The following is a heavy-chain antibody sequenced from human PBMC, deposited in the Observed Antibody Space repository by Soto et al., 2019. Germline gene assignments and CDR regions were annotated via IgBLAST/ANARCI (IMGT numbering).Heavy chain of an antibody. V-gene: IGHV6-1*01. Sequence: SQTLSLTCAISGDSVSSNSAAWNWIRQSPSRDLEWLGRTYYRSKRYYDYAVSVKSRITISPDTSKNQFSLQLNSMTPEDTAVYYCARDRSGYDRDAYFDYWGQGTLVTVSS. CDR2: TYYRSKRYY. CDR1: GDSVSSNSAA. D-gene: IGHD5-12*01. CDR3: ARDRSGYDRDAYFDY. J-gene: IGHJ4*02.